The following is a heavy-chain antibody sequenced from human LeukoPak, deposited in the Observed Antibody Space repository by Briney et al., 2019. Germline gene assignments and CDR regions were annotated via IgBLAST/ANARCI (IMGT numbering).Heavy chain of an antibody. CDR2: ISSSSSYI. D-gene: IGHD4-17*01. CDR1: GFTFSSYS. Sequence: GGSLRLSCAASGFTFSSYSMNWVRQAPGKGLEWVSSISSSSSYIYYADSVKGRFTISRDNAKNSLYLQMNSLRAEDTAVYYCARDLYGDYGNNWFGPWGQGTLVTVSS. V-gene: IGHV3-21*01. CDR3: ARDLYGDYGNNWFGP. J-gene: IGHJ5*02.